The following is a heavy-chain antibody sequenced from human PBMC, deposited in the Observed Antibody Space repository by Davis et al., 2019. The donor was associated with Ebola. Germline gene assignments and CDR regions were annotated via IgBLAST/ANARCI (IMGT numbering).Heavy chain of an antibody. V-gene: IGHV3-30*03. J-gene: IGHJ6*03. CDR2: ISYDGTNN. Sequence: PGGSLRLSCAASGFTFSSYGMHWVRQAPGKGLEWVAGISYDGTNNYYIDSVKGRFTISRDISKNTLYLQMNSLRHEDTAVYYCAEGWLQSHYYYYYMDVWGQGTTVNVSS. D-gene: IGHD5-24*01. CDR1: GFTFSSYG. CDR3: AEGWLQSHYYYYYMDV.